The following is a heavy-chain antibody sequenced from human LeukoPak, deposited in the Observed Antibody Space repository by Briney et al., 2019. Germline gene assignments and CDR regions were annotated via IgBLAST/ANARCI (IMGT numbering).Heavy chain of an antibody. Sequence: ASVKVSCKASGYTFTGYYMHWVRQAPGQGLEWMGWINPNSGGTNYAQKFQGRVTMTRDTSISTAYMELSRLRSDDTAVYYRASSQITYYYDSSGYFTFDIWGQGTMVTVSS. J-gene: IGHJ3*02. D-gene: IGHD3-22*01. CDR2: INPNSGGT. V-gene: IGHV1-2*02. CDR1: GYTFTGYY. CDR3: ASSQITYYYDSSGYFTFDI.